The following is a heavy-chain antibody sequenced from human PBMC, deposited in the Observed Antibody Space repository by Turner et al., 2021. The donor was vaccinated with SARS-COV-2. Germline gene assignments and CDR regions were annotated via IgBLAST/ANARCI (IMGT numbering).Heavy chain of an antibody. V-gene: IGHV3-33*01. D-gene: IGHD3-10*02. CDR2: IWYDGSNK. J-gene: IGHJ4*02. Sequence: QVQLLESVAGVVQPGSSLRLSCAASGFTFSNYGMLAVRKRPGKGMDWEGVIWYDGSNKNYAGPVMNRFIISSDNSNNTLYLQMNSKRAADTAVYYCARDHMFGELPIDSWGQGTLVTVSS. CDR1: GFTFSNYG. CDR3: ARDHMFGELPIDS.